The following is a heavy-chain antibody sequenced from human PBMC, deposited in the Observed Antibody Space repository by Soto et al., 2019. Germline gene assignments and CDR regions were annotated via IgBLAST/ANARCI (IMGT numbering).Heavy chain of an antibody. CDR3: ARDIEYSRSYFDY. V-gene: IGHV3-30-3*01. Sequence: GGSLRLSCAASGFTFSSYAMHWVRQAPGKGLEWVAVISYDGSNKYYADSVKGRFTISRDNSKNTLYLQMNSLRAEETAVYYCARDIEYSRSYFDYWGQGTLVTVS. CDR1: GFTFSSYA. D-gene: IGHD6-6*01. J-gene: IGHJ4*02. CDR2: ISYDGSNK.